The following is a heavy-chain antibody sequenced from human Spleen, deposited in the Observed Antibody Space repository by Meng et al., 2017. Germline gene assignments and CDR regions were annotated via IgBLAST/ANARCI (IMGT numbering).Heavy chain of an antibody. D-gene: IGHD5-18*01. Sequence: GESLKISCAASGFTFSSYSMNWVRQAPGKGLEWVSYISSNSYYIYYADSVKGRFTVFRDNAKNSVHLQMNSLRVEDTAVYYCAGGDTAMLDYWGQGTRVTVSS. V-gene: IGHV3-21*01. CDR2: ISSNSYYI. CDR3: AGGDTAMLDY. J-gene: IGHJ4*02. CDR1: GFTFSSYS.